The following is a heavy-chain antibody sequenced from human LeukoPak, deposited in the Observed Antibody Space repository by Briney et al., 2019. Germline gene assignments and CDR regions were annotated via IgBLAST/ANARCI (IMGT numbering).Heavy chain of an antibody. D-gene: IGHD7-27*01. CDR1: GXSISSDY. CDR3: ARGANWGSPDY. J-gene: IGHJ4*02. V-gene: IGHV4-59*01. CDR2: IYYSGTT. Sequence: PSETLSLTCTVSGXSISSDYWSWIRQSPGKGLEWIGYIYYSGTTSYNPSLKSRVTISPDTSKNQFSLKLSSVTAADTAVYYCARGANWGSPDYWGQGTLVTVSS.